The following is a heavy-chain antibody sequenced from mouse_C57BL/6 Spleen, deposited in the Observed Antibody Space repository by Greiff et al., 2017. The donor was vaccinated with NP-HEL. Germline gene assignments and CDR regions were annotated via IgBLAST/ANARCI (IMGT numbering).Heavy chain of an antibody. Sequence: QVQLKQPGAELVKPGASVKLSCKASGYTFTSYWMHWVKQRPGQGLEWIGMIHPNSGSTNYNEKFKSKATLTVDKSSSTAYMQLSSLTSEDSAVYYCARDSPAWFAYWGQGTLVTVSA. J-gene: IGHJ3*01. CDR3: ARDSPAWFAY. CDR1: GYTFTSYW. D-gene: IGHD3-2*01. V-gene: IGHV1-64*01. CDR2: IHPNSGST.